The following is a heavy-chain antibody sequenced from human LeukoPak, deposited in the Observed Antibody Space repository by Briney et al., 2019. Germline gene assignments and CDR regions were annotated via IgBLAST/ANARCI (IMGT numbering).Heavy chain of an antibody. V-gene: IGHV3-7*01. J-gene: IGHJ4*02. CDR2: IKQDGSEK. CDR1: GFTFSDYR. D-gene: IGHD5-24*01. Sequence: QSGGSLRLSCVGSGFTFSDYRMSWLRQAPGKGLEWVANIKQDGSEKDYVDALKGRFTISRDNAKNSLYLQMNSLRAEDTAVYYCARWLELMRNFDWWGQGTLVTVSS. CDR3: ARWLELMRNFDW.